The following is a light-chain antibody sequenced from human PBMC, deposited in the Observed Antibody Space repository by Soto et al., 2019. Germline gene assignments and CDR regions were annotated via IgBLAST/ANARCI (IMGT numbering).Light chain of an antibody. CDR3: SSYAGNDNYV. J-gene: IGLJ1*01. Sequence: VLTQPPSASGSPGQSVTISYNGTSSDVGGHSQVSWYQQHPGTAPKLIIYEANERPSGIPDRFSGSKSGNTASLTVSGLQAEDEADYYCSSYAGNDNYVFGTGTRSPS. CDR2: EAN. V-gene: IGLV2-8*01. CDR1: SSDVGGHSQ.